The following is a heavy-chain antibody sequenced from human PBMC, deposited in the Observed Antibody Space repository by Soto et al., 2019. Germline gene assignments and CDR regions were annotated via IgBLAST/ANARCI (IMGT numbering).Heavy chain of an antibody. Sequence: ASVNVSCKASGYTFTSYGISWVRQAPGQGLEWMGWISAYNGNTNYAQKLQGRVTMTTDTSTSTAYMELRSLRSDDTAVYYCARDRRPDYYDSSGYPQPWYFDYWGQGTLVTVSS. V-gene: IGHV1-18*04. J-gene: IGHJ4*02. CDR3: ARDRRPDYYDSSGYPQPWYFDY. CDR1: GYTFTSYG. D-gene: IGHD3-22*01. CDR2: ISAYNGNT.